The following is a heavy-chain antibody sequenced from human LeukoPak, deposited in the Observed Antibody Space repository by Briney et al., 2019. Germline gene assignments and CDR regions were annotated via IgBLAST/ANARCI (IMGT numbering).Heavy chain of an antibody. V-gene: IGHV4-39*07. CDR2: IYYSGST. J-gene: IGHJ4*02. Sequence: SETLSLTCTVSGGSISSSSYYWGWIRQPPGKGLEWIGSIYYSGSTYYNPSLKSRVTISVDTSKNQFSLKLSSVTAADTAVYYCARERVAAAATDFDYWGQGTLVTVSS. CDR1: GGSISSSSYY. CDR3: ARERVAAAATDFDY. D-gene: IGHD6-13*01.